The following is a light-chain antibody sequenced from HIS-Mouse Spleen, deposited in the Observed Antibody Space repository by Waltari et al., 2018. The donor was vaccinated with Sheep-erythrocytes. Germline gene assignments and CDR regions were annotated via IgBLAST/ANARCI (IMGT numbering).Light chain of an antibody. V-gene: IGLV3-1*01. J-gene: IGLJ3*02. CDR1: KLGDKY. Sequence: SYELTQPPSVSVSPGQTASITCSGDKLGDKYACWYQQKPGQSPVLVIYQDSKRPSGLRERFSGSNSGNTATLTISGTQAMDEADYYCQAWDSSTAWVFGGGTKLTVL. CDR3: QAWDSSTAWV. CDR2: QDS.